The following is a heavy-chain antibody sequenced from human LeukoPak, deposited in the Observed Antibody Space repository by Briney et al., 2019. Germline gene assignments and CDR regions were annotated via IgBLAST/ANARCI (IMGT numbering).Heavy chain of an antibody. D-gene: IGHD3-22*01. V-gene: IGHV3-53*01. Sequence: GGSLRLSCAASGFTVSSNYMSWVRQAPGKGLEWVSVIYSDGSTYYADSVKGRFTISRDNSKNTLYLQMNSLRAEDTAVYYCAGDSRDYYDSSGYYYYFDYWGQGTLVTVSS. J-gene: IGHJ4*02. CDR2: IYSDGST. CDR1: GFTVSSNY. CDR3: AGDSRDYYDSSGYYYYFDY.